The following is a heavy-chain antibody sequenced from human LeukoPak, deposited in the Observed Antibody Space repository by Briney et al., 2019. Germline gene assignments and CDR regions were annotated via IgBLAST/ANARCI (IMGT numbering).Heavy chain of an antibody. D-gene: IGHD3-10*01. J-gene: IGHJ5*02. CDR1: GFTFSSYA. CDR2: ISYDGSNK. Sequence: GGSLRLSCAASGFTFSSYAMHWVRQAPGKGLEWVAVISYDGSNKYYADSVKGRFTISRDNSKYTLYLQMNSLRAEDTAVYYCARGDLPGYYYGSGSYYLNWFDPWGQGTLVTVSS. CDR3: ARGDLPGYYYGSGSYYLNWFDP. V-gene: IGHV3-30-3*01.